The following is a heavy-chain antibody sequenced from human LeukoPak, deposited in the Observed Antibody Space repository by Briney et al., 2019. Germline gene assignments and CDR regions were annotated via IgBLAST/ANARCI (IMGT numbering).Heavy chain of an antibody. CDR1: GFTFDTSV. J-gene: IGHJ4*02. Sequence: PGGSLRLSCAASGFTFDTSVMGWVRQAPGRGLEWVSDISASDGRTFYADSVKGRFTISRDNSKDTLYLQMNSLRAEDTALYYCAKESRLTVTTSYWGQGTLVTVSS. CDR3: AKESRLTVTTSY. V-gene: IGHV3-23*01. CDR2: ISASDGRT. D-gene: IGHD4-11*01.